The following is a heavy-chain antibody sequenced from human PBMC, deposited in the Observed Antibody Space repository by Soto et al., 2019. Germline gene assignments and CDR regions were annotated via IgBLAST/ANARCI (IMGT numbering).Heavy chain of an antibody. CDR2: IIGSGTST. CDR3: ASDTRYSSGWTLNNWFDP. V-gene: IGHV3-23*01. D-gene: IGHD6-19*01. Sequence: EVQLLESGGGLVQPGGSLRLSCAASGFTFTSYTMSWVRQAPGKGLEWVSSIIGSGTSTYYADSVKGRFTISRDNSKNTLYLQMNSLRADDTAVYYCASDTRYSSGWTLNNWFDPWGQGTLVTVSS. J-gene: IGHJ5*02. CDR1: GFTFTSYT.